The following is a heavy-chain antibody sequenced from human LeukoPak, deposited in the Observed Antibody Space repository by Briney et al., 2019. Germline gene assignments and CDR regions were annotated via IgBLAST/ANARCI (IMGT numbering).Heavy chain of an antibody. CDR1: GGSFSGYY. CDR3: ARAGSWIRKKGWFDP. D-gene: IGHD5-12*01. CDR2: INHSGST. Sequence: SETLSLTCAVYGGSFSGYYWSWIRQPPGKGLEWIGEINHSGSTNYNPSLKSRVTISVDTSKNQFPLKLSSVTAADTAVYYCARAGSWIRKKGWFDPWGQGTLVTVSS. J-gene: IGHJ5*02. V-gene: IGHV4-34*01.